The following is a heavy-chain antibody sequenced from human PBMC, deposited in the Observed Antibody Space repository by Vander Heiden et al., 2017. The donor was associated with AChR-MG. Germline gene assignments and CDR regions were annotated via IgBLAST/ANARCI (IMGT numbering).Heavy chain of an antibody. CDR2: VSGSGGST. CDR3: AKDGTYYYGSGTYSPYYFDS. J-gene: IGHJ4*02. Sequence: EVKLLESGGNLVQPGGSLRLSCAASGFTFSSYAMSWVRQAPGKGLEWVSAVSGSGGSTYYAGSVKGRFTISRDNSKNTLDLQMNSLRAEDTAVYSCAKDGTYYYGSGTYSPYYFDSWCQGTLVTVSS. V-gene: IGHV3-23*01. CDR1: GFTFSSYA. D-gene: IGHD3-10*01.